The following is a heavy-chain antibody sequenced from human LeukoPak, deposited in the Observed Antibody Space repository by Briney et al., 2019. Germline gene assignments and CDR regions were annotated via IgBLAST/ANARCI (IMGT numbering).Heavy chain of an antibody. CDR1: GFTFSSYG. CDR3: AREETFSFDY. J-gene: IGHJ4*02. Sequence: PGGSLRLSCAASGFTFSSYGMHWVRQAPGEGLEWVAVIWYDGSNKYYADSVKGRFTISRDNSKNTLYLQMNSLRAEDTAVYYCAREETFSFDYWGQGTLVAVSS. CDR2: IWYDGSNK. V-gene: IGHV3-33*01.